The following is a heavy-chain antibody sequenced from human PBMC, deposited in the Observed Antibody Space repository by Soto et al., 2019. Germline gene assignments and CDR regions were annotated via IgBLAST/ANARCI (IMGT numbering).Heavy chain of an antibody. D-gene: IGHD3-22*01. CDR1: GYTFTAYY. Sequence: ASVKVSCKASGYTFTAYYMHWLRQAPGQGLEWMGWINPNSGGTKYAQKFQGRVTMTNDTSISTAYMELSRLGSDDTAVYYCARGDFDSTANYYAGWFDPWGQGTLVTVSS. J-gene: IGHJ5*02. CDR3: ARGDFDSTANYYAGWFDP. V-gene: IGHV1-2*02. CDR2: INPNSGGT.